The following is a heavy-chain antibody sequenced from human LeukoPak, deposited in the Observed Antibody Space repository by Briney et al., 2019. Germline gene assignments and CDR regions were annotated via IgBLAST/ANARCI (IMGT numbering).Heavy chain of an antibody. CDR2: ISDNGVTR. V-gene: IGHV3-21*01. J-gene: IGHJ5*02. CDR3: ARDKSFDP. Sequence: GGSLRLSCAASGFTFSSYVMNWVRQAPGKGLEWVSSISDNGVTRYYADSVKGRFTISRDNAKNSLYLQMNSLRAEDTAVYYCARDKSFDPWGQGTLVTVSS. CDR1: GFTFSSYV.